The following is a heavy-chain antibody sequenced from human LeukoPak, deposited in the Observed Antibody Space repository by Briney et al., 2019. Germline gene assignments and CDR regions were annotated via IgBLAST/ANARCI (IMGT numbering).Heavy chain of an antibody. Sequence: SVKLSCKASGGTFISYAISWGRQAPGQGLEWMGRIIPILGIANYAQKFQGRVTITADKSTSTAYMELSSLRSEDTAVYYCARLDDFWSGYFGYWGQGTLVTVSS. J-gene: IGHJ4*02. CDR1: GGTFISYA. D-gene: IGHD3-3*01. CDR2: IIPILGIA. V-gene: IGHV1-69*04. CDR3: ARLDDFWSGYFGY.